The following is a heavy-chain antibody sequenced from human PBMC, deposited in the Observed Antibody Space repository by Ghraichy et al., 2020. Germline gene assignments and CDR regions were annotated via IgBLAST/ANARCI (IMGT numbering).Heavy chain of an antibody. Sequence: APVKVSCKASGYTFTSYGISWVRQAPGQGLEWMGWISAYNGNTNYAQKLQGRVTMTTDTSTSTAYMELRSLRSDDTAVYYCARWGLGCSGGSCYSESWGQGTLVTVSS. CDR2: ISAYNGNT. D-gene: IGHD2-15*01. V-gene: IGHV1-18*01. CDR3: ARWGLGCSGGSCYSES. CDR1: GYTFTSYG. J-gene: IGHJ4*02.